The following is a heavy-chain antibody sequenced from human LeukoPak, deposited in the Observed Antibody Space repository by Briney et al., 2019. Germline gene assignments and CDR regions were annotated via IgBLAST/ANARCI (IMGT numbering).Heavy chain of an antibody. D-gene: IGHD4/OR15-4a*01. V-gene: IGHV3-23*01. CDR1: GFTFDNYA. CDR3: ARDTSYNYGAHAMDV. CDR2: ISGSGVNT. J-gene: IGHJ6*02. Sequence: GGSLRLSCAASGFTFDNYAMNWVRQAPGKGLEWVLGISGSGVNTYYADSVKGRFTISRDNSKNTLYLQLNSLRGEDTAIYYCARDTSYNYGAHAMDVWGQGTTVTVSS.